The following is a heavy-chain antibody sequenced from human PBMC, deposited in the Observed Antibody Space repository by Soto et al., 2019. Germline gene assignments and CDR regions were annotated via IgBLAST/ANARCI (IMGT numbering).Heavy chain of an antibody. CDR3: ARQGSGYDLLDYYYMYV. Sequence: SETLSLTCTVSGGSISSYYWSWIRQPPGKGLEWIGYIYYSGSTNYNPSLKSRVTISVDTSKNQFSLKLSSVTAADTAVYYCARQGSGYDLLDYYYMYVWGKGTTVTIS. CDR1: GGSISSYY. V-gene: IGHV4-59*08. CDR2: IYYSGST. J-gene: IGHJ6*03. D-gene: IGHD5-12*01.